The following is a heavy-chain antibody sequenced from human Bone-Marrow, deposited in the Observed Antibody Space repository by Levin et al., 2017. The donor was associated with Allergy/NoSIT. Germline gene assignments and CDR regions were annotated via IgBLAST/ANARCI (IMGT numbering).Heavy chain of an antibody. CDR1: EFQFKLYS. CDR3: ARQENYGALDY. V-gene: IGHV3-23*01. Sequence: GGSLRLSCAASEFQFKLYSMSWVRQAPGRGLEWVSGISTTGGSTYYADSVRGRFTVSRDNSEDTLYLELNSLTVEDTAIYYCARQENYGALDYWGQGTLVTVSS. J-gene: IGHJ4*02. CDR2: ISTTGGST. D-gene: IGHD4-17*01.